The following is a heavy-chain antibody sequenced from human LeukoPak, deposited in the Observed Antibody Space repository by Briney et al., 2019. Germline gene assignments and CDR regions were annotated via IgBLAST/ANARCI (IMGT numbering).Heavy chain of an antibody. J-gene: IGHJ6*03. V-gene: IGHV1-3*03. CDR1: GFPFTSYA. Sequence: ASVKVSCKASGFPFTSYAIHWVRQAPGQRLEWMGWVNADNSNTKYSQEFQGRVTITRDTSASTAYMDLNSLRSEDMAVYYCAKDAPYLPLLWFGEQYQYYYMDVWGKGTTVTISS. CDR3: AKDAPYLPLLWFGEQYQYYYMDV. CDR2: VNADNSNT. D-gene: IGHD3-10*01.